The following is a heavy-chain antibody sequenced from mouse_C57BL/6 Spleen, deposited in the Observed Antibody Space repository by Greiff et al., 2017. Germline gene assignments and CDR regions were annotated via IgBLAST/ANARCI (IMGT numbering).Heavy chain of an antibody. CDR3: ARVDWDDAMDY. J-gene: IGHJ4*01. V-gene: IGHV5-4*01. CDR2: ISDGGSYT. D-gene: IGHD4-1*01. Sequence: EVQLQESGGGLVKPGGSLKLSCAASGFTFSSYAMSWVRQTPEKRLEWVATISDGGSYTYYPDNVQGRFTISRDNAKNNLYLQMSHLKSEDTAMYYCARVDWDDAMDYWGQGTSVTVSS. CDR1: GFTFSSYA.